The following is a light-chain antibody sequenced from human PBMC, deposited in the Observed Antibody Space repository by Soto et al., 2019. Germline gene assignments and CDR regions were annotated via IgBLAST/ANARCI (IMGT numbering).Light chain of an antibody. CDR1: SDDVGGYSL. CDR2: EGS. CDR3: CSHAGSSTYV. V-gene: IGLV2-23*01. Sequence: SVLTQPASVSGSPGQSITISCTGSSDDVGGYSLVSWYQQHPGRAPKLIIYEGSKRPSGVSHRFSGSKSGNTASLTISGLQAEDETDYYCCSHAGSSTYVFGTGTKVTVL. J-gene: IGLJ1*01.